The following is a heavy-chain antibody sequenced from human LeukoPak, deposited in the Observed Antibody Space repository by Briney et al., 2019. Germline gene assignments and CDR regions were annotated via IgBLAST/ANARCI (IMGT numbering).Heavy chain of an antibody. CDR2: IYYSGST. J-gene: IGHJ4*02. Sequence: SQTLSLTCTVSGGSISSGGYHWSWIRQHPGKGLEWIGYIYYSGSTYYNPSLKSRVTISVDTSKNQFSLKLSSVTAADTAVYYCAREARGPNVRPPKYYFDYWGQGTLVTVSS. CDR1: GGSISSGGYH. V-gene: IGHV4-31*03. D-gene: IGHD3-10*02. CDR3: AREARGPNVRPPKYYFDY.